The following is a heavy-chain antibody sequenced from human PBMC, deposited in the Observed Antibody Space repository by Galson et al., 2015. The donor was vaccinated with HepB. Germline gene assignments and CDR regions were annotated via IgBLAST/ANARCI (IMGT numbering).Heavy chain of an antibody. D-gene: IGHD3-22*01. CDR2: MNPNSGNT. J-gene: IGHJ4*02. Sequence: SVKVSCKASGYTFTSYDINWVRQATGQGLEWMGWMNPNSGNTGYAQKFQGRVTMTRNTSISTAYMELSSLRSEDTAVYYCARLIYYDSSGYYYFDYWGQGTLVTVSS. V-gene: IGHV1-8*01. CDR1: GYTFTSYD. CDR3: ARLIYYDSSGYYYFDY.